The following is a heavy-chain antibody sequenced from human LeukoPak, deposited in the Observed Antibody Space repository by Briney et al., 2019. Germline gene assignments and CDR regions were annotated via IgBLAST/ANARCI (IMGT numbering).Heavy chain of an antibody. CDR3: AREDGSSCWDY. CDR1: GFTVSSNY. J-gene: IGHJ4*02. Sequence: GGSLRLSCAASGFTVSSNYMSWVHQAPGKGLEWVSVIYSGGSTYYADSVKGRFTISRDNSKNTLYLQMNSLRAENTAVYYCAREDGSSCWDYWGQGTLVTVSS. D-gene: IGHD6-13*01. V-gene: IGHV3-66*01. CDR2: IYSGGST.